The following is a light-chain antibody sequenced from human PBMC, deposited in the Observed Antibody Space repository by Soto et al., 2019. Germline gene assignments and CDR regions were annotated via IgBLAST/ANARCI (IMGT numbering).Light chain of an antibody. CDR1: QSVNSN. V-gene: IGKV3-15*01. Sequence: EMVMTQSPAILSVSPGESATLSCTASQSVNSNYLAWYQQHPGQPPRLLIYGISTRATGIPARFSASGTGTDFTLTISDVQPEDFAVYYCHQRQSWPRTFGQGTKVDIK. CDR3: HQRQSWPRT. J-gene: IGKJ1*01. CDR2: GIS.